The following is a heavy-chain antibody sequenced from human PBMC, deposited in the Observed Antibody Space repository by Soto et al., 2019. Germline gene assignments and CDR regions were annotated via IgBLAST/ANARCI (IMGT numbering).Heavy chain of an antibody. J-gene: IGHJ4*02. CDR1: GGSLSSGGYY. Sequence: PSETLSLTCPVSGGSLSSGGYYWSWIRQHPGKGLEWIGYIYYSGSTYYNPSLKSRVTISVDTSKNQFSLKLSSVTAADTAVYYCASMTAAGTHYWGQGTLVTVSS. V-gene: IGHV4-31*03. CDR3: ASMTAAGTHY. D-gene: IGHD6-13*01. CDR2: IYYSGST.